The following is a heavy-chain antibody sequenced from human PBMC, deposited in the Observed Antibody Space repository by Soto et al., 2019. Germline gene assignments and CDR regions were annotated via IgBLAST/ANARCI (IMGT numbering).Heavy chain of an antibody. D-gene: IGHD3-9*01. CDR1: GFSLSTSGVG. J-gene: IGHJ6*03. CDR2: IYWDDDK. CDR3: AHKGLFLTGYPYPYYYYMDV. Sequence: SGPTLVKPTQTLTLTCTFSGFSLSTSGVGVGWIRQPPGKALEWLALIYWDDDKRYSPSLKSRLTITKDTSKNQVVLTMTNMDPVDTATYYCAHKGLFLTGYPYPYYYYMDVWGKGTTVTVSS. V-gene: IGHV2-5*02.